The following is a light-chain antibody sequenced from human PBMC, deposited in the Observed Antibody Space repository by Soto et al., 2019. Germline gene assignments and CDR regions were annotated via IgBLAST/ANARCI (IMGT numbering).Light chain of an antibody. J-gene: IGLJ1*01. Sequence: QSALTQPPSVSRAPGQRVTISCTGSSSNIGATYDVQWYQQLPGTAPKLLIYGNSNRPSGVPDRFSGSKSGTSASLAITGLQADDEADYYCQSYDSSLSAHYVFGTGTKVTVL. CDR3: QSYDSSLSAHYV. CDR1: SSNIGATYD. V-gene: IGLV1-40*01. CDR2: GNS.